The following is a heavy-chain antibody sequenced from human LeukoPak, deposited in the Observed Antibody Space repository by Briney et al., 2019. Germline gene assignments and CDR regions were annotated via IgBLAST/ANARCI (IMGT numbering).Heavy chain of an antibody. V-gene: IGHV5-51*01. D-gene: IGHD3-10*01. J-gene: IGHJ3*02. Sequence: GASLKISCEGSGSSFTSYWIGWVRPLPGKGLEWMGIIYPGDSDTRYSPSFQGQVTISADKSISTAYLQWSSLKASDTAMYYCARHRARRFPDPFDIWGQGTMVTVSS. CDR1: GSSFTSYW. CDR2: IYPGDSDT. CDR3: ARHRARRFPDPFDI.